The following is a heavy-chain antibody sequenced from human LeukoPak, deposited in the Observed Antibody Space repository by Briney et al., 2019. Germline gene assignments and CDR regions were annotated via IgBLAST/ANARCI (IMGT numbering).Heavy chain of an antibody. J-gene: IGHJ4*02. Sequence: PSETLSLTCTVSGGSISSYYWSWIRQPPGKGLEWIGYIYYSGSTNYNPSLKSRVTISVDTSKNQFSLKLSSVTAADTAVYYCARGSDYDFWSGYYTPYDYWGQGTLVTVSS. D-gene: IGHD3-3*01. CDR1: GGSISSYY. CDR2: IYYSGST. V-gene: IGHV4-59*01. CDR3: ARGSDYDFWSGYYTPYDY.